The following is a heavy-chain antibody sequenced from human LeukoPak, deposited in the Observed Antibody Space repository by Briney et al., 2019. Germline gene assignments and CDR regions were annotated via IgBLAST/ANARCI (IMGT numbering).Heavy chain of an antibody. CDR1: GGSISRGGSF. D-gene: IGHD4-11*01. J-gene: IGHJ4*02. Sequence: SETLSLPCTVSGGSISRGGSFWRWIRQHPGKGLEWIGHIYDNGRSVDILSLKSRVYLSVDISKNQPSLKLTSVTAADTAVYYCASEGHSNWSLQYRGQGILVTVSS. CDR2: IYDNGRS. CDR3: ASEGHSNWSLQY. V-gene: IGHV4-31*03.